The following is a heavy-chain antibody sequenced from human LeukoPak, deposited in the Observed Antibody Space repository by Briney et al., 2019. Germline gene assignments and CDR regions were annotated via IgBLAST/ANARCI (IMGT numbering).Heavy chain of an antibody. V-gene: IGHV1-18*01. CDR1: GYTFTSYG. CDR2: ISAYNAKT. CDR3: ARDGPGDSDYYYYYMDV. Sequence: ASVKVSCKASGYTFTSYGISWVRQAPGQGLEWMGWISAYNAKTTYAHNLQGRFTMTTDTSTSTAYMELRSLRSDDTAVYYCARDGPGDSDYYYYYMDVWGKGTTVIVSS. D-gene: IGHD2-21*01. J-gene: IGHJ6*03.